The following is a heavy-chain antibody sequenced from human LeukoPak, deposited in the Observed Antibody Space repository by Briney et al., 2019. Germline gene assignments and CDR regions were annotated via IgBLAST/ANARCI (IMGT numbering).Heavy chain of an antibody. J-gene: IGHJ5*02. V-gene: IGHV4-38-2*02. Sequence: SETLSLNCTVYGYSLSSGFYWGWIRQPPGKGLEWVATVFHRGDVYYNPSLVRRVTISMDTSKNQLSLRLNSVTAADTALYYCARFGTRDNCCHPGIDTWGQGAPVTVSS. CDR2: VFHRGDV. CDR1: GYSLSSGFY. D-gene: IGHD1-1*01. CDR3: ARFGTRDNCCHPGIDT.